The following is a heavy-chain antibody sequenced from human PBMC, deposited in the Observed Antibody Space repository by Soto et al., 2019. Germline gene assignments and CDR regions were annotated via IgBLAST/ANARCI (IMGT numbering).Heavy chain of an antibody. CDR1: GFTFSSYA. J-gene: IGHJ6*03. D-gene: IGHD6-6*01. Sequence: PGGSLRLSCAASGFTFSSYAMSWVRQAPGKGLEYVSGISSNGVGTYYADSVQGRFTISRDNSKNTVYLQMGSLRPEDMAVYYCARRARPDFYYMDVWGKGTTVTVSS. CDR2: ISSNGVGT. V-gene: IGHV3-64*02. CDR3: ARRARPDFYYMDV.